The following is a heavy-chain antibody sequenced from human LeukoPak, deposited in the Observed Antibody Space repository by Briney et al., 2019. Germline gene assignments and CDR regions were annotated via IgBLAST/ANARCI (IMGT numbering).Heavy chain of an antibody. J-gene: IGHJ4*02. CDR3: YLPIAAAGSH. CDR1: GFTFSSYS. Sequence: PGGSLRLSCAASGFTFSSYSMNWVRQAPGKGLEWVSYISSSSSTIYYADSVKGRFTISRDNAKNSLYLQMNSLRAEDTAVYYCYLPIAAAGSHWGQGTLVTVSS. CDR2: ISSSSSTI. V-gene: IGHV3-48*01. D-gene: IGHD6-13*01.